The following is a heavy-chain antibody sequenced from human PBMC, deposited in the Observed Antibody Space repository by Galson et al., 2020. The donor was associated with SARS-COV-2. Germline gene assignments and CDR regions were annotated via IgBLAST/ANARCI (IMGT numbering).Heavy chain of an antibody. Sequence: GESLKISCAASGFTFSNAWMSWVRQAPGKGLEWVGRIKSKTDGGTTDYAAPVKGRFTISRDDSKNTLYLQMNSLKTEDTAVYYCTTDGMPDECSSSSTFGYWGQGTLVTVSS. CDR1: GFTFSNAW. V-gene: IGHV3-15*01. D-gene: IGHD6-6*01. CDR3: TTDGMPDECSSSSTFGY. J-gene: IGHJ4*02. CDR2: IKSKTDGGTT.